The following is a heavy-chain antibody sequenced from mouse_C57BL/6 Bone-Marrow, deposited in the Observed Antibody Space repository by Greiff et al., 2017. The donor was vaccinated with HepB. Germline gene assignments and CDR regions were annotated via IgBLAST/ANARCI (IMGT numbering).Heavy chain of an antibody. J-gene: IGHJ4*01. Sequence: EVQLVESGGGLVQPKGSLKLSCAASGFSFNTYAMNWVRQAPGKGLEWVARIRSKSNNYATYYADSVKDRFTISRDDSESMLYLQMNNLETEDTAMYYCVRPADSSGYSAMDYWGQGTSVTVSS. V-gene: IGHV10-1*01. CDR2: IRSKSNNYAT. CDR3: VRPADSSGYSAMDY. D-gene: IGHD3-2*02. CDR1: GFSFNTYA.